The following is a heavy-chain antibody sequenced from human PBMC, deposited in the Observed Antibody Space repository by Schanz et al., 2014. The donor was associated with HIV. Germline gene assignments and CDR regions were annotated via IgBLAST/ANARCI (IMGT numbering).Heavy chain of an antibody. V-gene: IGHV3-30*18. D-gene: IGHD3-22*01. J-gene: IGHJ4*02. Sequence: QVQLVESGGDVVQPGRSLRLSCAASGFTFRSYGMHWVRQAPGKGLEWVANISSDGTNKYYADSVKGRFTISRDNSKNTLYLQMISLRAEDTAIYYCAKDLSVHTSAYYRYWGQGTLVTVSS. CDR3: AKDLSVHTSAYYRY. CDR2: ISSDGTNK. CDR1: GFTFRSYG.